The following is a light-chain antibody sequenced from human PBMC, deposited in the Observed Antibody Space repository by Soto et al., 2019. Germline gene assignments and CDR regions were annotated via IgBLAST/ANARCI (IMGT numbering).Light chain of an antibody. Sequence: QSVLTQPASVSGSPGQSITISCTGTSSDVGGYNYVSWYQQHPGKAPKLIIYEVNNRPSGVSNRFSGSKSGNTASLTISGLQAEDEADYYCSSYTSSSTPYVFGTGTKVTVL. J-gene: IGLJ1*01. CDR3: SSYTSSSTPYV. V-gene: IGLV2-14*01. CDR1: SSDVGGYNY. CDR2: EVN.